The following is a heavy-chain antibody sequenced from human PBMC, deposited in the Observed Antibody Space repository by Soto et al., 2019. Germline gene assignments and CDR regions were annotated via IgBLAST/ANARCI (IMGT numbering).Heavy chain of an antibody. CDR2: IDHDGPT. D-gene: IGHD2-2*03. V-gene: IGHV3-74*01. CDR3: VMDSHVDY. CDR1: GFTFSNYW. J-gene: IGHJ4*02. Sequence: EVQLVESWGGLVQPGGSLRLSCAGSGFTFSNYWMHWVRQAPGKGLEWVARIDHDGPTDYPDSVMGRFTSSRDNAENTLYLPMNSLRPEYTAVYYCVMDSHVDYRGQGTLVTVSS.